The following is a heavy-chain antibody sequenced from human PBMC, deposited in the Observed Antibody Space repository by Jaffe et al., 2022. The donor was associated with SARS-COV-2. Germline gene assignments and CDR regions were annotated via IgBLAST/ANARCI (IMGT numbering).Heavy chain of an antibody. Sequence: EVQLVESGGGLVQPGGSLRLSCAASGFTFSPYWMSWVRQAPGKGLEWVANIKEDGSEEYFADSVKGRFTISRDNAKNSVYLQMNSLRAEDTAVYYCARVRPSYFDYWGQGTLVTVSS. CDR3: ARVRPSYFDY. CDR2: IKEDGSEE. V-gene: IGHV3-7*01. CDR1: GFTFSPYW. J-gene: IGHJ4*02.